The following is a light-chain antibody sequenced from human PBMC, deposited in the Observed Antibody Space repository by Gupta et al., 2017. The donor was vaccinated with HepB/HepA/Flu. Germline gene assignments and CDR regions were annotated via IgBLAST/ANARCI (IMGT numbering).Light chain of an antibody. J-gene: IGKJ2*01. CDR3: HQDVRTPYT. CDR1: QTLYSSENRNNF. CDR2: WAS. Sequence: DIVMSQSPDSLAVSLGERATITCKSSQTLYSSENRNNFLAWYQKRPGQPPRLLLYWASTRESGVPESFNGSGSGTEFTLTIRSLQAEDVAVYFCHQDVRTPYTLGQGTKMQIK. V-gene: IGKV4-1*01.